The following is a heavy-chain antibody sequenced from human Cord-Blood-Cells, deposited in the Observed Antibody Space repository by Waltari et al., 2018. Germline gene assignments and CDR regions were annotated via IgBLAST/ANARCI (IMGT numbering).Heavy chain of an antibody. CDR2: INHSGST. V-gene: IGHV4-34*01. D-gene: IGHD3-3*01. CDR3: ARVEEYYDFWSGYNSALFDY. Sequence: QVQLQQWGAGLLKPSETLSLTCAVYGGSFSGYYWSWIRQPPGKGLEWIGEINHSGSTNYNPSLKSRVTISVVTSKNQFSLKLSSVTAADTAVYYCARVEEYYDFWSGYNSALFDYWGQGTLVTVSS. J-gene: IGHJ4*02. CDR1: GGSFSGYY.